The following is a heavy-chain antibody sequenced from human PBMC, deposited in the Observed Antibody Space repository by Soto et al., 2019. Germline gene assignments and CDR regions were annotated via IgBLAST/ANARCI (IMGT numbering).Heavy chain of an antibody. D-gene: IGHD2-2*01. V-gene: IGHV1-3*01. CDR2: INAGNGDT. CDR3: ARVPRYSYDLVAVPAVMFDDWFDP. J-gene: IGHJ5*02. Sequence: QVQLVQSGAEVKRPGASVKVSCKASGYIFMNYAVHWVRQAPGQSLEWVGWINAGNGDTKYSQRFQGRVTITRDTSASTDYMELSSLRSEDTAVYYCARVPRYSYDLVAVPAVMFDDWFDPWGQGTLVTVSS. CDR1: GYIFMNYA.